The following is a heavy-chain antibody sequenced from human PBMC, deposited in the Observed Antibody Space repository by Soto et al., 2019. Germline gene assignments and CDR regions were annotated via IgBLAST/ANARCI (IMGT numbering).Heavy chain of an antibody. D-gene: IGHD3-3*01. CDR3: ARNLGYDFWSGYYSSHFDY. CDR2: IFSNDEK. V-gene: IGHV2-26*01. J-gene: IGHJ4*02. Sequence: QVTLKESGPVLVKPTETLTLTCTVSGFSLSNARMGVSWIRQPPGKALEWLAHIFSNDEKSYSTSLKIRLTISKDTSKSQVVLTMTNMDPVDTATYYCARNLGYDFWSGYYSSHFDYWGQGTLVTVSS. CDR1: GFSLSNARMG.